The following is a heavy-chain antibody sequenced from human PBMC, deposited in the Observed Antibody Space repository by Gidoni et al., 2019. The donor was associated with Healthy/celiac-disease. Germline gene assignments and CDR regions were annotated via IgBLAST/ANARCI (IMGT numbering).Heavy chain of an antibody. CDR3: ASRSHSGILTGYSRYYYYYGMDV. V-gene: IGHV4-34*01. CDR2: INHSGST. D-gene: IGHD3-9*01. J-gene: IGHJ6*02. CDR1: GGSFSGYY. Sequence: QVQLQQWGAGLLKPSATLSLTCAVYGGSFSGYYWSWIRQTPGKGLEWIGEINHSGSTNYNPSLKSRVTISVDTSKNQFSLKLSSVTAADTAVYYCASRSHSGILTGYSRYYYYYGMDVWGQGTTVTVSS.